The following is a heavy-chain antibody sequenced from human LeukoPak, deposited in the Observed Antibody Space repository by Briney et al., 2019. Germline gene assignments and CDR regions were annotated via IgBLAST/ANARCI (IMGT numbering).Heavy chain of an antibody. CDR3: ARNPADYVWGSYRYYNWFDP. CDR1: GGSISSSNW. D-gene: IGHD3-16*02. J-gene: IGHJ5*02. Sequence: SETLSLTCAVSGGSISSSNWWSWVRQPPGKGLEWIGEIYHSGSTNYNPSLKSRVTISVDTSKNQFSLKLSSVTAADTAVYYCARNPADYVWGSYRYYNWFDPWGQGTLVTVSS. CDR2: IYHSGST. V-gene: IGHV4-4*02.